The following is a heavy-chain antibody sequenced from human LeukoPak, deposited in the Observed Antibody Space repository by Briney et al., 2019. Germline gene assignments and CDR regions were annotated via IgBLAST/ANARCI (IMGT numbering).Heavy chain of an antibody. CDR1: GFTFGDYA. Sequence: GRSLRLSCTASGFTFGDYAMSWVRQPPGKGLEWVSTINANSGTTSYAASVRGRFTISRDNSKNTLYLQVNTLRADDTATYYCAKPVSGGLAVTADWFHPWGQGTLVVVSS. V-gene: IGHV3-23*01. CDR2: INANSGTT. CDR3: AKPVSGGLAVTADWFHP. D-gene: IGHD6-19*01. J-gene: IGHJ5*01.